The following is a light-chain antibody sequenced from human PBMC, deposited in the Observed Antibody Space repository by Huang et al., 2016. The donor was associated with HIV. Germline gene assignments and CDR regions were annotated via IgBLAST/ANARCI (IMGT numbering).Light chain of an antibody. V-gene: IGKV3-11*01. Sequence: EIVLTQSPATLSLSPGERATLSCRASQSVRSYLAWYQQTPGQAPRLLIYDASNRATCIPARFSGSGSGTDFTLTIINLQSEDFAVYYCQQRSAWPLTFGGGTKVEI. CDR2: DAS. CDR3: QQRSAWPLT. CDR1: QSVRSY. J-gene: IGKJ4*01.